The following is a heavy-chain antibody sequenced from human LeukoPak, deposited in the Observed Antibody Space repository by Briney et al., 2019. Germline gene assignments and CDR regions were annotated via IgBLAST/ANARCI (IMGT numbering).Heavy chain of an antibody. CDR2: IYSSGNS. Sequence: SETLSLTCTVSGDSINSHYYWNWFRQPAGKGLEWIGRIYSSGNSYYNASLQSRVTMSVDTSKNQFSLKLSSVTAADTAVYYCARDTYYYDSSGYSLFDYWGQGTLVTVSS. CDR3: ARDTYYYDSSGYSLFDY. CDR1: GDSINSHYY. J-gene: IGHJ4*02. D-gene: IGHD3-22*01. V-gene: IGHV4-4*07.